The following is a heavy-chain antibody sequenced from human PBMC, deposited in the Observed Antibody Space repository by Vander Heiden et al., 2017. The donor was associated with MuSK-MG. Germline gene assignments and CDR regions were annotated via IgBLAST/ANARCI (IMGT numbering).Heavy chain of an antibody. CDR1: AAAILCSY. V-gene: IGHV4-4*07. D-gene: IGHD2-21*02. Sequence: QVRLQVSGTGLVKPSETLSLPLTVPAAAILCSYWGWPRHHAGKGLEWIGRIYTSGSTNYNPTLKSRVTMSVDTSKNQFSLKLSSVTAADTAVYYCARGCRGDCYWPYYYKMDVWGQGTTVTVSS. CDR2: IYTSGST. CDR3: ARGCRGDCYWPYYYKMDV. J-gene: IGHJ6*02.